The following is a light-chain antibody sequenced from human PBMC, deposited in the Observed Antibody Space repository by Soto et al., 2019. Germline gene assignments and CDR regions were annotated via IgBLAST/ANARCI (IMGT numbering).Light chain of an antibody. CDR2: EVS. CDR1: STDVGGYNY. J-gene: IGLJ1*01. CDR3: GSYTSTDTPLV. V-gene: IGLV2-14*01. Sequence: QSALAQPSSVSGSPGQSITISCTGTSTDVGGYNYVSWYQHHPGKGPKLIIYEVSNRPSGVSDRFSGSKSGNKASLIISKLEAEDESDYYCGSYTSTDTPLVFGTGTKLTVL.